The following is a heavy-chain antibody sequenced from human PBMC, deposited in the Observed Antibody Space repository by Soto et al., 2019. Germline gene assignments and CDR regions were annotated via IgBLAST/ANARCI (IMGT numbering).Heavy chain of an antibody. D-gene: IGHD5-18*01. CDR1: GFIFSSFA. CDR2: ISGSGGST. J-gene: IGHJ5*02. CDR3: AKVMVKNWFDP. V-gene: IGHV3-23*01. Sequence: GESLKISCAASGFIFSSFAMSWVRQAPGKGLEWVSTISGSGGSTYYADSVKGRFTISRDNSKNTLYLQMNSLRADDTAVYYCAKVMVKNWFDPWGQGTLVTVSS.